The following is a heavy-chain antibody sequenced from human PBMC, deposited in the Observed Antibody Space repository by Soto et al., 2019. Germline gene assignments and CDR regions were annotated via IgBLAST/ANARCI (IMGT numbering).Heavy chain of an antibody. D-gene: IGHD2-2*01. CDR2: IWHDGSNK. CDR3: AREAGYHGTIGQQLPDC. Sequence: GGSLRLSCAASGFTFNNYGMHWVRQAPGKGLEWVAGIWHDGSNKYYLESVKGRFTISRDNSKNLLYLQMNSLRVEDTAVYHCAREAGYHGTIGQQLPDCWGQGSMVTAPQ. CDR1: GFTFNNYG. J-gene: IGHJ4*02. V-gene: IGHV3-33*01.